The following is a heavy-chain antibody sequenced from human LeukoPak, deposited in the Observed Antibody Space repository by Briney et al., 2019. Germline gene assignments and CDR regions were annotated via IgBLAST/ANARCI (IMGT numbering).Heavy chain of an antibody. Sequence: PSETLSLTCTVSGGSISSYFWSWIRQPPGKGLEWIGYIYYTGNTNYKPSLKSRVTMSVDTSTNQFSLRLRSVTAADTAVYYCARGRVAYSAYYFDYWGRGTLVTVSS. J-gene: IGHJ4*02. D-gene: IGHD2-15*01. CDR1: GGSISSYF. CDR3: ARGRVAYSAYYFDY. V-gene: IGHV4-59*01. CDR2: IYYTGNT.